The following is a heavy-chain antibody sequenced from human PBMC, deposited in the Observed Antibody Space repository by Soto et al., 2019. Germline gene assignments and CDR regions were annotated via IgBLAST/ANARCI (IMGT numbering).Heavy chain of an antibody. CDR3: AHGAGRYRSGWPSWFDP. CDR2: IYWDAYK. CDR1: GFSLNTSGVG. Sequence: QITLKESGPTLVKPSQTLTLTCTFSGFSLNTSGVGVGWIRQHPGKTLEWLALIYWDAYKRYSPSLKSRLTITKDTSTNQVVLTMTNMDPVDTATYYCAHGAGRYRSGWPSWFDPWGQGTLVTVSS. J-gene: IGHJ5*02. D-gene: IGHD6-19*01. V-gene: IGHV2-5*02.